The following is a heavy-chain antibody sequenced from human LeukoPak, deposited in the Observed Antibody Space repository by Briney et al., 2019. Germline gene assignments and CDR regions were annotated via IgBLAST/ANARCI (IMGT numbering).Heavy chain of an antibody. CDR3: ARDLKERPLDD. CDR2: INGSGTYS. V-gene: IGHV3-23*01. J-gene: IGHJ4*02. CDR1: GFTFSSYW. Sequence: GGSLRLSCAASGFTFSSYWMTWVRQAPGKGLEWVSAINGSGTYSHYADSVQGRFTISRDNSKNEVFLQMNSLRAEDTAVYYCARDLKERPLDDWGQGTLVTVSS.